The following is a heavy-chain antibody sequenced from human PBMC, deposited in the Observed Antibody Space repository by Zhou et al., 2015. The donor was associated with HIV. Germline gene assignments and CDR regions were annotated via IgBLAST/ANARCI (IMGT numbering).Heavy chain of an antibody. D-gene: IGHD2-2*02. CDR2: ISVYNGNT. J-gene: IGHJ2*01. V-gene: IGHV1-18*01. CDR3: ARDQTPAIPAIEGVLDF. CDR1: GYIFSNFD. Sequence: QVQLVQSGAEVKKPGASVKVSCKASGYIFSNFDITWVRQAPGQGLEWMGWISVYNGNTNYAQKFQGRVTMTTDTSTNTAYMELRSLRSDDTAVYYCARDQTPAIPAIEGVLDFWGRGTQVTVSS.